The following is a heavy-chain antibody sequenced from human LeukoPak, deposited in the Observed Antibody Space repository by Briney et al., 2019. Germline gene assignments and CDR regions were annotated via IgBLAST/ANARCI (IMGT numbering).Heavy chain of an antibody. CDR2: MYNSGST. J-gene: IGHJ6*03. Sequence: SETLSLTCTVSGGSISGSYWSWIRQPPGKGLEWIAYMYNSGSTNYNPSLKSRVTISIDTSKNQFSLKLSSVTAADTAVYYCARASVGGYCSSTSCHMGYYYYYMDVWGKGTTVTVSS. D-gene: IGHD2-2*01. CDR1: GGSISGSY. CDR3: ARASVGGYCSSTSCHMGYYYYYMDV. V-gene: IGHV4-59*08.